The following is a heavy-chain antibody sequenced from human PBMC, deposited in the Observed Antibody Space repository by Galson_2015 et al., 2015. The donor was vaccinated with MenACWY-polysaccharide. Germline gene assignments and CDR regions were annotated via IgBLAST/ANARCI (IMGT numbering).Heavy chain of an antibody. CDR3: ARSLGYSDSAFDNGRDVDRRFDP. J-gene: IGHJ5*02. Sequence: TLSLTCGVSGGSISTGSSYWSWIRQPAGEGLEWIGRIHSRGSTDYSPSLKSRVTISTDTSRNQLSLKLSFVTAADTAVYYCARSLGYSDSAFDNGRDVDRRFDPWGQGTLVTVSS. CDR1: GGSISTGSSY. V-gene: IGHV4-61*02. CDR2: IHSRGST. D-gene: IGHD5-12*01.